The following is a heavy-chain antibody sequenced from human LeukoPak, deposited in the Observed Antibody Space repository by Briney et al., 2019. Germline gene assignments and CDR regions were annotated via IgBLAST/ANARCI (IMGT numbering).Heavy chain of an antibody. CDR2: ISGYNGDT. CDR3: ASTGGPLYSSSWYGGDYFDY. Sequence: ASVKVSCKASGYTFTSYGISWVRQAPGQGLEWMGWISGYNGDTNYAEKLQGKVTMTTDTSTSTAYMELSSLRSEDTAVYYCASTGGPLYSSSWYGGDYFDYWGQGTLVTVSS. V-gene: IGHV1-18*01. D-gene: IGHD6-13*01. CDR1: GYTFTSYG. J-gene: IGHJ4*02.